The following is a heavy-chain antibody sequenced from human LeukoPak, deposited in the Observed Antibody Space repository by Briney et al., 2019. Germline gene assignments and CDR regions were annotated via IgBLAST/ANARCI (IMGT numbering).Heavy chain of an antibody. CDR3: ARVASLRFYFDY. CDR2: INSRSNYI. V-gene: IGHV3-21*04. J-gene: IGHJ4*02. CDR1: GFTFSDYS. Sequence: GGFLRLSCAASGFTFSDYSVNWVRQAPGKGLEWVSSINSRSNYIFYADSVKGRFTISRDNAKNQLYLQMNSLRAEDTAVYFCARVASLRFYFDYWGQGALVTVSS.